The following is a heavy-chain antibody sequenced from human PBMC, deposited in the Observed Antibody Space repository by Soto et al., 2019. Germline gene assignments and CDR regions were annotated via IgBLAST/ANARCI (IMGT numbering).Heavy chain of an antibody. V-gene: IGHV4-30-4*01. J-gene: IGHJ4*02. CDR3: ARVMYDILTGYYAHDC. CDR2: IYYSGST. D-gene: IGHD3-9*01. CDR1: SGSITSGDYY. Sequence: QVQLQESGPGLVKPSQTLSLTCAVSSGSITSGDYYWGWIRQPPGKGLEWITYIYYSGSTYYNPSLKSRVTISVDASKNQFSLNLSSVTAADTAVYYCARVMYDILTGYYAHDCWGQGTLVTVSS.